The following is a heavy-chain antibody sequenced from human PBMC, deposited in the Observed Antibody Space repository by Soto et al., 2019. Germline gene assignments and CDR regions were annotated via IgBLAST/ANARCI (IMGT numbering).Heavy chain of an antibody. CDR1: GFTFSDYY. V-gene: IGHV3-11*06. CDR2: ISSTSSNT. CDR3: ARGPMGQRSGYYPG. D-gene: IGHD3-3*01. Sequence: GGSLRLSCAASGFTFSDYYMNWIRQAPGKGLEWVSYISSTSSNTNYADSVKGRFTISRDNAKNSLYLQMNSLRAEDTAVYYCARGPMGQRSGYYPGWGQGTLVTVSS. J-gene: IGHJ4*02.